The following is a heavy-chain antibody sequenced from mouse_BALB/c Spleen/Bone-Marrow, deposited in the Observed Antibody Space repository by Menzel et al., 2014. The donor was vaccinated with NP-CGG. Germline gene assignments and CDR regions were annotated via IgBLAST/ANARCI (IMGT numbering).Heavy chain of an antibody. V-gene: IGHV1S137*01. J-gene: IGHJ4*01. CDR3: ARSGKVRNAMDY. Sequence: VKGVESGAKLVRPGVSVKISCKGSGYTFIDHAIHWVKRSHARSLEWIGVISGYYGDAIYNQKFKGKATMTVDKSSSTAYMELARLTSEDSAIYYCARSGKVRNAMDYWGQGTSVTVSS. CDR1: GYTFIDHA. D-gene: IGHD2-14*01. CDR2: ISGYYGDA.